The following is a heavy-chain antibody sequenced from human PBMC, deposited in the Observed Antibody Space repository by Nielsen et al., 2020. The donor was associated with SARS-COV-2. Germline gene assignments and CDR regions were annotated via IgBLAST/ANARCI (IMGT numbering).Heavy chain of an antibody. CDR1: GFTFSSYA. V-gene: IGHV3-23*01. CDR3: AKAWGIAVAGTDHYYMDV. Sequence: GESLKISCAASGFTFSSYAMHWVRQAPGKGLEWVSAISGSGGSTYYADSVKGRFTISRDNSKSTLFLQMNSLRVDDTAVYFCAKAWGIAVAGTDHYYMDVWGKGTTVTVSS. D-gene: IGHD6-19*01. J-gene: IGHJ6*03. CDR2: ISGSGGST.